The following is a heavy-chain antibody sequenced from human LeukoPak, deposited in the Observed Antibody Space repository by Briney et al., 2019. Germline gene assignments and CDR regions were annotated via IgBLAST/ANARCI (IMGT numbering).Heavy chain of an antibody. V-gene: IGHV4-59*01. J-gene: IGHJ5*02. CDR3: ARMGKRITIFKRQDDWFDP. D-gene: IGHD3-3*01. Sequence: SETLSLTCTVSGGSISSYYWSWIRQPPGKGLEWIGYIYYSGSTNYNPSLKSRVTISVDTSKNQFSLKLSSVTAAGTAVYYCARMGKRITIFKRQDDWFDPWGQGTLVTVSS. CDR1: GGSISSYY. CDR2: IYYSGST.